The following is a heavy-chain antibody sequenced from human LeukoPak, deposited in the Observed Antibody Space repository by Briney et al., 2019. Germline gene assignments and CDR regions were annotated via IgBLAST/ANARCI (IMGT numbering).Heavy chain of an antibody. CDR1: GVTFSDYW. Sequence: GGSLRLSCAASGVTFSDYWMHWVRQTPGKGLMWVSTVDLAGEYTTYADSVKGRFTISRDNAKDTLYLQMNILRAEDTAVYYCARDMEQWLVQDWYFDLWGRGTLVTVSS. CDR2: VDLAGEYT. J-gene: IGHJ2*01. CDR3: ARDMEQWLVQDWYFDL. V-gene: IGHV3-74*01. D-gene: IGHD6-19*01.